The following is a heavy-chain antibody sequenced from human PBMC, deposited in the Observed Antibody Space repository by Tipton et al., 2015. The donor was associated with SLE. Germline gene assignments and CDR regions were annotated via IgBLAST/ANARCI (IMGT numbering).Heavy chain of an antibody. CDR1: GGTFSTYA. Sequence: QLVQSGAVVKKPGSSVTVSCKASGGTFSTYAINWVRQAPGQGLEWMGGIIPIFGTANYAQKFQGRVTITTDESTSTAYMELSSLRSEEKAVYYCARETGEEGFDYWVQGPLVTVSS. J-gene: IGHJ4*02. D-gene: IGHD3-16*01. CDR2: IIPIFGTA. CDR3: ARETGEEGFDY. V-gene: IGHV1-69*01.